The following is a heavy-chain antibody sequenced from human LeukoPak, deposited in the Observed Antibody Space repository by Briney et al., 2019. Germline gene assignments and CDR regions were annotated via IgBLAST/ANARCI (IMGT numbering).Heavy chain of an antibody. CDR3: ARTPRVYYYYGMDV. Sequence: SETLSLTCTVSGGSISSYYWNWIRQPPGKGLEWIGYIYYSGSTNYNPSLKSRVTISVDTSKNQFSLKLSSVTAADTAVYYCARTPRVYYYYGMDVWGKGTTVTVSS. CDR1: GGSISSYY. D-gene: IGHD2-15*01. J-gene: IGHJ6*04. CDR2: IYYSGST. V-gene: IGHV4-59*01.